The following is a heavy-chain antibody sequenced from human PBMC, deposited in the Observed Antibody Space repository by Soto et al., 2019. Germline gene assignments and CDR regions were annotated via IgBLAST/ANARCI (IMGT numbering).Heavy chain of an antibody. CDR3: AKDGLDYSSGWYADY. CDR1: GFTFSSYG. J-gene: IGHJ4*02. CDR2: ISYDGSNK. D-gene: IGHD6-19*01. Sequence: QVQLVESGGSVVQPGRSLRLSCAASGFTFSSYGMHWVRQAPGKGLEWVAVISYDGSNKYYADSVKGRFTISRDNSKNTLYLQMNSLRAEDTAVYYCAKDGLDYSSGWYADYWGQGTLVTVSS. V-gene: IGHV3-30*18.